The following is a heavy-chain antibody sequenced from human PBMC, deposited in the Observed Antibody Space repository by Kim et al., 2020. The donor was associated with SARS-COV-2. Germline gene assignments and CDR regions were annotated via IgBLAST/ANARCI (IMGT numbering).Heavy chain of an antibody. CDR1: GGSISNSNW. CDR3: ARGRGYSYGSYFDY. V-gene: IGHV4-4*02. CDR2: MYHSGST. J-gene: IGHJ4*02. D-gene: IGHD5-18*01. Sequence: SETLSLTCAVSGGSISNSNWWSWVRQHPGKGLEWIGEMYHSGSTNYNPSLKSRVTISVDKSKNQFSLKLRSVTAADTAVYYCARGRGYSYGSYFDYWGQGTLVTVSS.